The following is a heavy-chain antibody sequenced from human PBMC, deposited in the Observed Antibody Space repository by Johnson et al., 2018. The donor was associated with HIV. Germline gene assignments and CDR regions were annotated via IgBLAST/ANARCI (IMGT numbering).Heavy chain of an antibody. V-gene: IGHV3-30*03. Sequence: VQLVESGGGVVQPGRSLRLSCAASGFTFSSYGMHWVRQAPGKGLEWVAVISYDGSNKYYADSVKGRFTISRDNSKNTLYLQMNSLRAEDTAVYYCARAVGAGGIWGQGTMVTVSS. CDR1: GFTFSSYG. CDR2: ISYDGSNK. CDR3: ARAVGAGGI. D-gene: IGHD1-26*01. J-gene: IGHJ3*02.